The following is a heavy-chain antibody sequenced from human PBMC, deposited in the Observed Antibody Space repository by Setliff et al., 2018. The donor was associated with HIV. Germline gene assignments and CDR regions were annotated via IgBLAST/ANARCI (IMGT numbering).Heavy chain of an antibody. V-gene: IGHV3-23*01. Sequence: GESLKISCAASGFTFSSYAMSWVRQAPGKGLEWVSAISGSGGSTYYADSVKGRFTISRDNSKNTLYLQMNSLRAEDTAVYYCAKPGIGVYGDYTFDYWGQGTLVTVSS. CDR3: AKPGIGVYGDYTFDY. J-gene: IGHJ4*02. D-gene: IGHD4-17*01. CDR2: ISGSGGST. CDR1: GFTFSSYA.